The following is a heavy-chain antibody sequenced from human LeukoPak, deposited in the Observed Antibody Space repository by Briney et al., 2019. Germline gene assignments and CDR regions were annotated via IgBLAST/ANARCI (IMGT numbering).Heavy chain of an antibody. Sequence: SVKVSCKASGGTFSSYTISWVRQAPGQGLEWMGRIIPILGIANYAQKLQGRVTMTTDTSTSTAYMELRSLRSDDTAVYYCARNYYDSSGQFYYFDYWGQGTLVTVSS. J-gene: IGHJ4*02. D-gene: IGHD3-22*01. CDR2: IIPILGIA. V-gene: IGHV1-69*02. CDR1: GGTFSSYT. CDR3: ARNYYDSSGQFYYFDY.